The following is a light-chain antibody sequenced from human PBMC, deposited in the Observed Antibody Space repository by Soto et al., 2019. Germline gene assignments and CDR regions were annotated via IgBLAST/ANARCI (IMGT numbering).Light chain of an antibody. J-gene: IGKJ1*01. V-gene: IGKV3-20*01. Sequence: LSPGERATLSCRASQSVSSSYLAWYQQKPGQAPRLLIYGASSRATGIPDRFSGSGSGTDFTLTISRLEPEDFAVYYCQQYGSSQWTFGQGTKVDIK. CDR3: QQYGSSQWT. CDR1: QSVSSSY. CDR2: GAS.